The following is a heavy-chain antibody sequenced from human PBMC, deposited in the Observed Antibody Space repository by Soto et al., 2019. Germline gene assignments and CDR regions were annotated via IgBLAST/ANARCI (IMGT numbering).Heavy chain of an antibody. D-gene: IGHD3-16*01. Sequence: ASVKVCCEAFGYSFRSYGIQWVRQAPGQSLEWMGWINADKGDTKYSQNFQDRVSITRDTFANTAYMELRSLTPEDTAVYYCARVGLKYLRWFDPWGQGSLVTVSS. J-gene: IGHJ5*02. CDR2: INADKGDT. CDR1: GYSFRSYG. V-gene: IGHV1-3*01. CDR3: ARVGLKYLRWFDP.